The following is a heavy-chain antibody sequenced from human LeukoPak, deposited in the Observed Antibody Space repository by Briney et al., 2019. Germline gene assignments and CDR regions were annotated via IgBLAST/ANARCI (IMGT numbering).Heavy chain of an antibody. CDR3: ARDRSTSWFDP. J-gene: IGHJ5*02. D-gene: IGHD5/OR15-5a*01. CDR2: IYTSGST. V-gene: IGHV4-4*07. CDR1: GGSFSSYY. Sequence: PSETLSLTCAVYGGSFSSYYWSWIRQPAGKGREWIGRIYTSGSTNYNPSLKSRVTMSVDTPKNQFSLKLSSVTAADTAVYYCARDRSTSWFDPWGQGTLVTVSS.